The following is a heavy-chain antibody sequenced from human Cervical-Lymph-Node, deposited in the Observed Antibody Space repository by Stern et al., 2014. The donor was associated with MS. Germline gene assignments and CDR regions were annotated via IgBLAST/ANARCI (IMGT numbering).Heavy chain of an antibody. CDR2: INSDGSST. D-gene: IGHD3-22*01. CDR1: GFTFSSYW. CDR3: ARDPSYDSSGYYSYFDY. Sequence: EVQLVQSGGDLVQPGGSLRLSCAASGFTFSSYWMHWVRQAPGKGLVWVSRINSDGSSTSYADSVKGRFTISRDNAKNTLYLQMNSLRAEDTAVYYCARDPSYDSSGYYSYFDYWGQGTLVTVSS. V-gene: IGHV3-74*01. J-gene: IGHJ4*02.